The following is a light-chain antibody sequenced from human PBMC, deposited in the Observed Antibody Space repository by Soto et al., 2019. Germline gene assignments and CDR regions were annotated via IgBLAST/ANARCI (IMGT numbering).Light chain of an antibody. V-gene: IGKV3-20*01. CDR1: QSIDNY. J-gene: IGKJ5*01. CDR2: DAS. Sequence: EIVLTQSPGTLSLSPGERATLSCRASQSIDNYLAWYQQKPGQAPRLLISDASRRATDIPAWVSGSASGTDFTLTITRLEPEDFAVYFCQQYGSSPITFGQGTRLEIK. CDR3: QQYGSSPIT.